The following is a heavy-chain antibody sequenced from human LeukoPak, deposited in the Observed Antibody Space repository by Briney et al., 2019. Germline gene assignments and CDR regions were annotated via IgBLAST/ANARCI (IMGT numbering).Heavy chain of an antibody. J-gene: IGHJ3*02. Sequence: GGSLRLSCAASGFRFSYDDVHWVRQAPGKGLEFVSSIGAAGAHTFYADSVKGRLTISRENFQSTMYLQMDGLRPEDSAVYYCARELGGTKTGGFDIWGQGTVVTVSS. D-gene: IGHD1-14*01. V-gene: IGHV3-64*02. CDR2: IGAAGAHT. CDR3: ARELGGTKTGGFDI. CDR1: GFRFSYDD.